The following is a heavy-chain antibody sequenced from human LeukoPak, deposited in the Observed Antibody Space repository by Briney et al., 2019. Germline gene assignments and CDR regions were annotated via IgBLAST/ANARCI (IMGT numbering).Heavy chain of an antibody. CDR2: IIPIFGTA. Sequence: ASVKVSCKASGYTFTSYYMHWVRQAPGQGLEWMGGIIPIFGTANYAQKFQGRVTITTDESTSTAYMELSSLRSEDTAVYYCARGVAARRGYYYYYYMDVWGKGTTVTVSS. J-gene: IGHJ6*03. V-gene: IGHV1-69*05. CDR3: ARGVAARRGYYYYYYMDV. CDR1: GYTFTSYY. D-gene: IGHD6-6*01.